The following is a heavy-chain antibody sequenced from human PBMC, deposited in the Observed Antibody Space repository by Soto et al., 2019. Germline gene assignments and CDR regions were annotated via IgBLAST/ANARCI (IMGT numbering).Heavy chain of an antibody. D-gene: IGHD1-7*01. J-gene: IGHJ4*02. Sequence: GGSLRLSCAASGFTFDDYAMHWVRQAPGKGLEWVSGISWNSGSIGYADSVKGRFTISRDNAKNSLYLQMNSLRAEDTALYYCATGGTGTTHDYWGQGTLVTVSS. CDR2: ISWNSGSI. CDR3: ATGGTGTTHDY. CDR1: GFTFDDYA. V-gene: IGHV3-9*01.